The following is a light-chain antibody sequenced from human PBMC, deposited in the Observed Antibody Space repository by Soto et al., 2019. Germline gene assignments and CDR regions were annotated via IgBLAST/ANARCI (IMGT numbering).Light chain of an antibody. Sequence: DIQMTQFPSTLSASVGDRVTITCRASQNINNWLAWYQQKPGKVPKLLIYTSSTLESGVPSRFSGSGSGTEFTLTISRLQPDDFATSYCQQYNSYSRGTFGQGTKVEIK. CDR3: QQYNSYSRGT. V-gene: IGKV1-5*03. CDR1: QNINNW. J-gene: IGKJ1*01. CDR2: TSS.